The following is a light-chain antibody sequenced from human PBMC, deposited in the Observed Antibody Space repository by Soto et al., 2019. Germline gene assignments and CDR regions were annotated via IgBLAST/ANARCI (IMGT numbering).Light chain of an antibody. Sequence: EIVMTQSPATLSVSPGERATLSCRASQSVSSSVAWYQQKPGQAPRLLIYGSSSRATGVPARFSGSGSGTEFSLAISSLQSEDFAVYYCQQYYNWPPTWTFGQGTKVEIK. J-gene: IGKJ1*01. CDR1: QSVSSS. CDR2: GSS. CDR3: QQYYNWPPTWT. V-gene: IGKV3-15*01.